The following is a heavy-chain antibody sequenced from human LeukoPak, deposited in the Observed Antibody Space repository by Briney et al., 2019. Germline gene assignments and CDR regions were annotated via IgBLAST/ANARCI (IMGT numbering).Heavy chain of an antibody. CDR3: ATWVTGSGHFDY. CDR2: INPNSGGT. D-gene: IGHD2-21*02. J-gene: IGHJ4*02. Sequence: ASVKVSCKASGDTFSAYYIHWVRQAPGQGHEWMGRINPNSGGTNYAPKFQGRVTMTRDTSISTAYMELSRLRSDYTAVYYCATWVTGSGHFDYWGQGTLVTVSS. CDR1: GDTFSAYY. V-gene: IGHV1-2*06.